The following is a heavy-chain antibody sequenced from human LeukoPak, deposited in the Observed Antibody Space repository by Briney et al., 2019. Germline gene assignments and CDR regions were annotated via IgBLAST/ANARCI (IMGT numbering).Heavy chain of an antibody. D-gene: IGHD2-2*01. J-gene: IGHJ4*02. CDR3: ARRFCSSTSCFMWDY. CDR1: GYSFTNYW. V-gene: IGHV5-51*01. CDR2: IYPGDSDT. Sequence: GESLKISCKGSGYSFTNYWIGVVRQMPGKGLEWMGIIYPGDSDTRYSPSFQGQVTISADKSIKTAYLQWSSLKASDTAIYYCARRFCSSTSCFMWDYWGQGTLVTVSS.